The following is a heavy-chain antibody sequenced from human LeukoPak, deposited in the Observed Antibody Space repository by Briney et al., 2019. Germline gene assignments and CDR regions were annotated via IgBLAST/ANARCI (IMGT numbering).Heavy chain of an antibody. Sequence: GGSLRLSCVVSGFTFSSYAMHWVRQAPGKGLEWVAVISYDGSNKYHADSVKGRFTISRDNSKNTLYLQMNSQRAEDTAVYYCASSVAAGHYYYYGMDVWGKGTTVTVSS. V-gene: IGHV3-30*04. D-gene: IGHD6-13*01. CDR3: ASSVAAGHYYYYGMDV. CDR2: ISYDGSNK. CDR1: GFTFSSYA. J-gene: IGHJ6*04.